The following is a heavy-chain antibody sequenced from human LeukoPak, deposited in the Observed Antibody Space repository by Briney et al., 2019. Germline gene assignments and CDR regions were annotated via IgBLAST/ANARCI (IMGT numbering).Heavy chain of an antibody. CDR1: GYTFTSYY. CDR3: AREPGHSTCYFDF. D-gene: IGHD1-14*01. CDR2: INPSGGGT. J-gene: IGHJ4*02. Sequence: ASVKVSCKASGYTFTSYYIHWVRQAPGQGLEWMGLINPSGGGTTYAQNFRGRVIMTRDTSTSTVFMELSSLRSEDTAVYYCAREPGHSTCYFDFWGQGTLVTVSS. V-gene: IGHV1-46*01.